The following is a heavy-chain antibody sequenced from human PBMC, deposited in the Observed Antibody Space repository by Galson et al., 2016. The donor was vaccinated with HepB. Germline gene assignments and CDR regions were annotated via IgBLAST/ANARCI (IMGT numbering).Heavy chain of an antibody. CDR3: AKDRVYNILTGYSKWYFDL. Sequence: SLRLSCAASGFTFSGYGIHWVRQAPGKGLEWVAVVSYDGSNKSYGDSVKGRFTISRDNSKNTVFLKMNSLRAEDTAVYYCAKDRVYNILTGYSKWYFDLWGRGTLVTVSS. CDR2: VSYDGSNK. D-gene: IGHD3-9*01. V-gene: IGHV3-30*18. CDR1: GFTFSGYG. J-gene: IGHJ2*01.